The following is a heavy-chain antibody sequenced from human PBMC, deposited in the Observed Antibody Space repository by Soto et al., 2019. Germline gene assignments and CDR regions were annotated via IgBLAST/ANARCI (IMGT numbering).Heavy chain of an antibody. J-gene: IGHJ6*03. CDR1: GGSFSGYY. V-gene: IGHV4-34*01. CDR3: ARVVGQYCSSTSCYVSYYYYYMDV. Sequence: SETLSLTCAVYGGSFSGYYWSWIRQPPGKGLEWIGEINHSGSTNYNPSLKSRVTISVDTSKNQFSLKLSSVTAADTAVYYCARVVGQYCSSTSCYVSYYYYYMDVWGKGTTVTVSS. D-gene: IGHD2-2*01. CDR2: INHSGST.